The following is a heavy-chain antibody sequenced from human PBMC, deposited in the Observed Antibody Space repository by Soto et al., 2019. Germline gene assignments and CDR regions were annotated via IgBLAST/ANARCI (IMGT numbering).Heavy chain of an antibody. Sequence: SETLSLTCTVSGGSISSYYWSWIRQPPGKGLEWIGYIYYTGSTNYNPSLEGRLTISVDKSKNQFSLKLTSVTAADTAVYYCARARATIAAAAIFDCWGQGTLVTVSS. CDR2: IYYTGST. V-gene: IGHV4-59*12. D-gene: IGHD6-13*01. CDR1: GGSISSYY. J-gene: IGHJ4*02. CDR3: ARARATIAAAAIFDC.